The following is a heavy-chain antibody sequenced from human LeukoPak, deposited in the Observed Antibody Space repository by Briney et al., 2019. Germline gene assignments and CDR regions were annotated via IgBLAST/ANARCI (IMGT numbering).Heavy chain of an antibody. J-gene: IGHJ4*01. CDR3: AKGPLRGTAAAIDY. D-gene: IGHD2-2*01. CDR1: GFTFSSHA. Sequence: PGGSLRLSCSASGFTFSSHAMHWVRQAPGKGLEWVAVISYDGRNKHYPDSVKGRFTISRDISTDTLWLQMDSLRTEDTAVYYCAKGPLRGTAAAIDYWGQEPWSPSPQ. CDR2: ISYDGRNK. V-gene: IGHV3-30*04.